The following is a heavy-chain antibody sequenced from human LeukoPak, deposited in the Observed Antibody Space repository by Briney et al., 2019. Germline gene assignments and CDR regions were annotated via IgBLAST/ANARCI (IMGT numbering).Heavy chain of an antibody. CDR1: GYTFTGYY. J-gene: IGHJ5*02. CDR3: AGEWLRSGWFVP. CDR2: LNPNSGGT. D-gene: IGHD5-12*01. Sequence: GASVKVSCKASGYTFTGYYMHWVRQAPGQRLESMGWLNPNSGGTYYTQKFHGRVPMTRDTSISPAYMELSKLRSEDTAVYYCAGEWLRSGWFVPWGEGTLVTVSS. V-gene: IGHV1-2*02.